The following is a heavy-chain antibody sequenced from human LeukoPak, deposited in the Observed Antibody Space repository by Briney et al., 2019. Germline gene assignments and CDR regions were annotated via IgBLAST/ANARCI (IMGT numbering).Heavy chain of an antibody. CDR2: IKQDGSQI. Sequence: GGSLRLSCVVPGFSFSNYWMTWVRQAPGKGLEWVANIKQDGSQIQYVDFVKGRYTISRDNAKSSLYLQMDSLRAEDTAVYYCAKTQWKVGATDYFDYWGHGILVTVSS. V-gene: IGHV3-7*03. CDR3: AKTQWKVGATDYFDY. J-gene: IGHJ4*01. D-gene: IGHD1-26*01. CDR1: GFSFSNYW.